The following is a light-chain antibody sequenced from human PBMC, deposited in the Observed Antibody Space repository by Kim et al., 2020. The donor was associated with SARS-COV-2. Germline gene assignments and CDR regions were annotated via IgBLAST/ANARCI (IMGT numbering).Light chain of an antibody. CDR3: AAWDDSLNGVV. CDR2: SNF. J-gene: IGLJ2*01. V-gene: IGLV1-44*01. CDR1: SSNIGRSN. Sequence: QAVVTQPPSASGTPGQRVTISCSGSSSNIGRSNVNWYQQIPGAAPKPLIHSNFQRPSGVPDRFSGSKSGTSASLAISGLQSEDEADYYCAAWDDSLNGVVFGGGTQLTVL.